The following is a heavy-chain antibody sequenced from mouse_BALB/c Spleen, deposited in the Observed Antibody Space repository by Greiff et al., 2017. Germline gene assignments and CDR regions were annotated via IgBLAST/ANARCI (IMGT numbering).Heavy chain of an antibody. D-gene: IGHD1-1*01. J-gene: IGHJ3*01. Sequence: EVKLMESGPGLVKPSQSLSLTCTVTGYSITSDYAWYWIRQFPGNKLEWMGYISYSGSTSYNPSLKSRISITRDTSKNQFFLQLNSVTTEDTATYYCAKGGYYYGSSCGFAYWGQGTLVTVSA. CDR2: ISYSGST. CDR3: AKGGYYYGSSCGFAY. CDR1: GYSITSDYA. V-gene: IGHV3-2*02.